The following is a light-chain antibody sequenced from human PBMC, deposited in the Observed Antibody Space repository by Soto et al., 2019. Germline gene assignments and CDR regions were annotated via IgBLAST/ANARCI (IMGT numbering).Light chain of an antibody. CDR1: HSLVYYNGNTY. J-gene: IGKJ2*01. CDR2: EVS. V-gene: IGKV2-30*01. Sequence: EAVLTQSPLSLPVTLGQPASFSCRSSHSLVYYNGNTYLTWFHQRPGQPPRRLIYEVSKRDSGVPDRFTGSGSGTDFTLKINRVEAEDVGVYYCMQGIHWYTFGQGTKLEI. CDR3: MQGIHWYT.